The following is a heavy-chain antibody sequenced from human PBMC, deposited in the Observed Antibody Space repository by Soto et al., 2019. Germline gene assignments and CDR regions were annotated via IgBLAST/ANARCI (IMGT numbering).Heavy chain of an antibody. V-gene: IGHV4-59*08. CDR3: ARHSNRNYGLYYFDF. Sequence: PSETLSLTCTFSGGSVSSYYWGLIRQPPGKGLEWIGYIYYSGSTKYNPSLKSRVTMSVDTSNNQFSLKVSSVTAADTAVYYCARHSNRNYGLYYFDFWGLGALVTVSS. J-gene: IGHJ4*02. CDR1: GGSVSSYY. D-gene: IGHD4-4*01. CDR2: IYYSGST.